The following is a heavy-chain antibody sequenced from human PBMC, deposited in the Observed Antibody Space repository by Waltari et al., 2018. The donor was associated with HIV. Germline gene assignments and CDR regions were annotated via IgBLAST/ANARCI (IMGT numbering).Heavy chain of an antibody. CDR1: GFTFSSYA. J-gene: IGHJ4*02. CDR3: ARERRQWLYFDY. V-gene: IGHV3-30*01. Sequence: QVQLVESGGGVVQPGRSLRLSCEASGFTFSSYAMHWVRQAPGRGLEWVAVITYDGSNKYYADSGNGRFTISRDKSKNTLYLQMNSLRAEDTAVYYCARERRQWLYFDYWGQGTLVTVSS. CDR2: ITYDGSNK. D-gene: IGHD6-19*01.